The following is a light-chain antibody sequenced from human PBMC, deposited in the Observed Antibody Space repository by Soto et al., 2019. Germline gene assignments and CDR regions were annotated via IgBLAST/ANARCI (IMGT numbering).Light chain of an antibody. J-gene: IGLJ2*01. CDR3: YSFAGGATFV. CDR2: DVT. V-gene: IGLV2-11*01. Sequence: QSALTQPRSVSGSPGQSVAISCTGTSSDVGGYNYVSWYRQHPGRAPKLLLYDVTKRPSGVPDRFSGSRSGTTASLTISVLQAEDEADYSCYSFAGGATFVFGGGTKLTVL. CDR1: SSDVGGYNY.